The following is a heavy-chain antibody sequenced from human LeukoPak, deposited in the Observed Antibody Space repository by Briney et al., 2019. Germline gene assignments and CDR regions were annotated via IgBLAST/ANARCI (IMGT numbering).Heavy chain of an antibody. CDR2: INHSGST. J-gene: IGHJ3*02. CDR3: ASPNLRSLGRAFDI. CDR1: SGSLSGYY. Sequence: PSETLSLTCAVYSGSLSGYYWSWIRQPPGKGLEWIGEINHSGSTNYNPSLKSRVTISVDTSKNQFSLKLSSVTAADTAVYYCASPNLRSLGRAFDIWGQGTMVTVSS. V-gene: IGHV4-34*01.